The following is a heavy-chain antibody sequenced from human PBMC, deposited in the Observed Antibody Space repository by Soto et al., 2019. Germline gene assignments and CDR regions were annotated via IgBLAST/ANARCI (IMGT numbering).Heavy chain of an antibody. Sequence: PGGSPRLSCAASGFSFSSYAMHWVRQAPGKGLEYVSTINRNGGSTYYANSVKGRFTISRDNSKNTLYLQMGSLRTEDIDVYYCGRGDSVSYFDYWGQGPLVTVPS. CDR3: GRGDSVSYFDY. D-gene: IGHD2-15*01. CDR1: GFSFSSYA. J-gene: IGHJ4*02. CDR2: INRNGGST. V-gene: IGHV3-64*01.